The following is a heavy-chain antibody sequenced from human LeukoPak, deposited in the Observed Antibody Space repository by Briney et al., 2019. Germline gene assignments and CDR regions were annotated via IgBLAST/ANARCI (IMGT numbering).Heavy chain of an antibody. CDR3: ARRAYYYYFDY. CDR1: GFTFSSYA. J-gene: IGHJ4*02. CDR2: ISSNGVST. Sequence: GGSLRLSCSASGFTFSSYAMHWVRQAPGKGLEYVSVISSNGVSTHYADSVKGRFTISRDNSKNTLYLQMSSLRAEDTAVYYCARRAYYYYFDYWGQGTLVTVSS. V-gene: IGHV3-64D*09. D-gene: IGHD3-3*01.